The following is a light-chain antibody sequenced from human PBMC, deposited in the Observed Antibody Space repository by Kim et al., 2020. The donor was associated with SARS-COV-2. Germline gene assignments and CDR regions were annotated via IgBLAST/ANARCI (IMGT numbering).Light chain of an antibody. CDR2: WAS. J-gene: IGKJ1*01. CDR1: QSVLHRAKNKND. V-gene: IGKV4-1*01. CDR3: HKYYTTPWT. Sequence: ATISGKTSQSVLHRAKNKNDLAWDQKKPGQPPKLLIFWASTRESGVPARFTGRGSDTHFTLTISSLQAEDVAVYYCHKYYTTPWTFGQGTKGDIK.